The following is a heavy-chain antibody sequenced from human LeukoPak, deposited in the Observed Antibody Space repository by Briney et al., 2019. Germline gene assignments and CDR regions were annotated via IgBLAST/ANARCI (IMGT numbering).Heavy chain of an antibody. CDR3: ARGAYGSGSYYNYYGMDV. CDR1: GFNFGNRW. J-gene: IGHJ6*02. V-gene: IGHV5-51*01. Sequence: GGSLEISVKGSGFNFGNRWIGGVRRLPGKGVGGMGIIYADDSDTIYSPSFEGPVTISADKSISTAYLQWSSLKASDTAMYYCARGAYGSGSYYNYYGMDVWGQGTTVTVSS. D-gene: IGHD3-10*01. CDR2: IYADDSDT.